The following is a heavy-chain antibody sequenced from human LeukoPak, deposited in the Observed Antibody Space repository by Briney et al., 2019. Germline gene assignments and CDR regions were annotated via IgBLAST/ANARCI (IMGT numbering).Heavy chain of an antibody. CDR2: ISGSGIST. J-gene: IGHJ4*02. V-gene: IGHV3-23*01. CDR3: AKAFDYNRRWGFDY. CDR1: GFTFSSYA. Sequence: GGSLRLSCAASGFTFSSYAMSWVRQAPGKGLEWVSAISGSGISTYYADSVKGRFTISRDNAKSTLYLQMNSLRDEDTAVHYCAKAFDYNRRWGFDYWGQGTLVTVSS. D-gene: IGHD4-11*01.